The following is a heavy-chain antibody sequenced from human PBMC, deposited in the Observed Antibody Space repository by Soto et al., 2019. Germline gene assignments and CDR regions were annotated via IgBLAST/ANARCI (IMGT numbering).Heavy chain of an antibody. CDR1: GFTFSDYY. Sequence: QVQLVESGGGLVKPGGSLRLSCAASGFTFSDYYMSWLRQAPGKGLEWVSYISGSSSHTNYADSVKGRFTISRDNAKNSLYLQMNSLRAEDTAVYYCAKEVPGAINWFDPWGQGTLVTVSS. J-gene: IGHJ5*02. V-gene: IGHV3-11*06. D-gene: IGHD2-2*02. CDR2: ISGSSSHT. CDR3: AKEVPGAINWFDP.